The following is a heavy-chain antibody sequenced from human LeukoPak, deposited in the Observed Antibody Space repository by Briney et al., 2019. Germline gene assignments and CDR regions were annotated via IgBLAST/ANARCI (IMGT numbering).Heavy chain of an antibody. J-gene: IGHJ5*02. CDR3: ARLQGAYWSGGGCSHWFDP. Sequence: SGPTLVKPTQTLILTCTFSGFSLSTPGVRVSWIRQPPGKALEWLARLAWDDDKFYSTSLRTRLTISKDNSKNQVVLTMTDIDPVDTATYYCARLQGAYWSGGGCSHWFDPWGQGTLVTVSS. CDR2: LAWDDDK. CDR1: GFSLSTPGVR. D-gene: IGHD2-15*01. V-gene: IGHV2-70*04.